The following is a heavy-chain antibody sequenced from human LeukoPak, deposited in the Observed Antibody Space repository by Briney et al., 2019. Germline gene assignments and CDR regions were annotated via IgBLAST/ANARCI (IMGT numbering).Heavy chain of an antibody. CDR2: IRSKANGYAT. CDR3: TRHLMYYYDSSGYYEDY. V-gene: IGHV3-73*01. Sequence: GGSLRLSXAASGLTFRGSAMHWVRQASGKGLEWVGRIRSKANGYATAYAASVKGRFTISRDDSKNTAYLQMNSLKTEDTAVYYCTRHLMYYYDSSGYYEDYWGQGTLVTVSS. J-gene: IGHJ4*02. CDR1: GLTFRGSA. D-gene: IGHD3-22*01.